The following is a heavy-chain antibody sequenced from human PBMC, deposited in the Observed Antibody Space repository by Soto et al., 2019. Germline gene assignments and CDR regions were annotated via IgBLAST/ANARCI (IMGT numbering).Heavy chain of an antibody. CDR1: GFTFSSYA. D-gene: IGHD3-3*01. CDR3: AKDPSPYDFVSLYYFDD. Sequence: GGSLRLSCAASGFTFSSYAMSWVRQAPGKGLEWVSGITSSGSRTYYADSVKGRFTISRDNSKMYLQMNSLRAEDTAVYYCAKDPSPYDFVSLYYFDDWGPGTLVTVSS. J-gene: IGHJ4*02. CDR2: ITSSGSRT. V-gene: IGHV3-23*01.